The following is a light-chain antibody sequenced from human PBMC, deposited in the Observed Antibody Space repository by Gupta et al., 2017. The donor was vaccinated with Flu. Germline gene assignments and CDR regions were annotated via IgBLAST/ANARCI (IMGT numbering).Light chain of an antibody. J-gene: IGLJ1*01. CDR1: SSDVGTYNR. CDR2: EVS. CDR3: SSYTSSSTFV. Sequence: VSSTGTSSDVGTYNRVSWYQQPPGTAPKLMIYEVSNRPSGVPDRFSGSKSGNTASLTISGLQGEDEADYYCSSYTSSSTFVFGTGTKVTVL. V-gene: IGLV2-18*02.